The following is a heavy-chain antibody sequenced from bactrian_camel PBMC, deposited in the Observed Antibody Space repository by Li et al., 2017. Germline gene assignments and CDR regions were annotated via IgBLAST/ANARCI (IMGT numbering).Heavy chain of an antibody. V-gene: IGHV3S55*01. CDR1: VDTIGRYC. D-gene: IGHD6*01. CDR3: SAVDFDESPPGGACTAQEAVFFGR. Sequence: QLVESGGGSVQVGGSLRLSCVASVDTIGRYCMGWFRQIPDKEREGVAGIESDGSTSYVDSVKGRFTISRDNTENTLYLQMSSLSPEDTAKYYCSAVDFDESPPGGACTAQEAVFFGRWGQGTQVTVS. J-gene: IGHJ6*01. CDR2: IESDGST.